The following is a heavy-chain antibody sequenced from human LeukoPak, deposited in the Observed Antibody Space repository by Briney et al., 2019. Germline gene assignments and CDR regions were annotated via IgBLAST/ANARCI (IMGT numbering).Heavy chain of an antibody. CDR3: ARLWGGNGYSGGSLNL. CDR1: GYTFSRHG. D-gene: IGHD3-16*01. Sequence: SGGPLRLSCAASGYTFSRHGIHWVRQAPGKGLEWVAVVWYDGRNRDYADSVKGRFTISKDNSNNMVFLQMDRLRAEDTAVYYCARLWGGNGYSGGSLNLWGQGTLVTVSS. V-gene: IGHV3-33*01. CDR2: VWYDGRNR. J-gene: IGHJ5*02.